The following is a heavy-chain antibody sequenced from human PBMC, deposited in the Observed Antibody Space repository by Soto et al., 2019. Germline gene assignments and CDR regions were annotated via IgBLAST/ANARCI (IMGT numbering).Heavy chain of an antibody. V-gene: IGHV1-3*05. CDR2: INAGNGNT. J-gene: IGHJ4*02. CDR1: GYTLTRYS. CDR3: AILGTYYFDNSDNYFDF. D-gene: IGHD3-22*01. Sequence: QVQLVQSGAEEMKPGASVKVSCKASGYTLTRYSIHWLRQAPGQRLEWRGWINAGNGNTKFSQKFQGRVTITRDTSASTAYMELRGLRSEDTAVYYCAILGTYYFDNSDNYFDFWGQGTLVNVSS.